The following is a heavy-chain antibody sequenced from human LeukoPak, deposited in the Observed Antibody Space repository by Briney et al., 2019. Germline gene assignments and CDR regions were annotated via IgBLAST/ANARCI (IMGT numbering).Heavy chain of an antibody. CDR3: ARLYNWNDGWFDP. D-gene: IGHD1-1*01. J-gene: IGHJ5*02. Sequence: ASVKVSCKASGYSFTDYHMHWVRQAPGQGLEWMGWINPNSGDANYAQNFQGRVTMTWDTSISTAYMELSSLTSDDTAVYYCARLYNWNDGWFDPWGQGTLVTVSS. V-gene: IGHV1-2*02. CDR1: GYSFTDYH. CDR2: INPNSGDA.